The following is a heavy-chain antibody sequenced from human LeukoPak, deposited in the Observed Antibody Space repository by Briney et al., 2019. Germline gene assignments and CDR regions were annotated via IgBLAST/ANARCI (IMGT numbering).Heavy chain of an antibody. J-gene: IGHJ4*02. CDR1: GGSISSYY. CDR3: ARIGVGKAFDY. D-gene: IGHD2-15*01. V-gene: IGHV4-59*01. Sequence: PSETLSLTCTVSGGSISSYYWSCIRQPPGKGLESIGYIYYSGSTNSNPSLKSRVTISVDTSKNQFSLKLSSVTAADTAVYYCARIGVGKAFDYWGQVTLLTVSS. CDR2: IYYSGST.